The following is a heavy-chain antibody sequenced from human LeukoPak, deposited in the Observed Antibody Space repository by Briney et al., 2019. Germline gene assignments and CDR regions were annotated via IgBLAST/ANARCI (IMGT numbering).Heavy chain of an antibody. CDR1: GYTFTGYY. CDR3: ARVRITISTPFDY. V-gene: IGHV1-2*02. CDR2: INPNSGGT. D-gene: IGHD3-3*01. Sequence: ASVKVSCKASGYTFTGYYMHWVRQAPGQGLEWMGWINPNSGGTNYAQKFQGRVTMTRDTSISTAYMELSRLRSDDTAVYYCARVRITISTPFDYWGQGTLVTVSS. J-gene: IGHJ4*02.